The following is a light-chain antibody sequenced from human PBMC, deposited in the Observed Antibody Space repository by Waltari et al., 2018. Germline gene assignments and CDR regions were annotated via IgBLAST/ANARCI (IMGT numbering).Light chain of an antibody. Sequence: QSVLTQPPSVSGTPGQRVTISCSGSNSNIGGNSVNWYQQLPGKAPKLLIYNDNQGPSGVPDRFSASKSGTSASLAITGLQSEDEADYYCAVCDDSLGGVFGGGTKLTVL. CDR3: AVCDDSLGGV. J-gene: IGLJ3*02. CDR2: NDN. CDR1: NSNIGGNS. V-gene: IGLV1-44*01.